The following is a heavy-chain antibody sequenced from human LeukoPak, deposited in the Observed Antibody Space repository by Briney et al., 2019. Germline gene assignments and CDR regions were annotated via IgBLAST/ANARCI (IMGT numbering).Heavy chain of an antibody. Sequence: ASVKVSCKASGYTFTSYGISWVRQAPGQGLEWMGWISAYNGNTNYAQELQGRVTMTTDTSTSTAYMELRSLRSDDTAVYYCARGVGYDYKYYFDYWGQGTLVTVSS. D-gene: IGHD5-12*01. CDR2: ISAYNGNT. V-gene: IGHV1-18*01. J-gene: IGHJ4*02. CDR3: ARGVGYDYKYYFDY. CDR1: GYTFTSYG.